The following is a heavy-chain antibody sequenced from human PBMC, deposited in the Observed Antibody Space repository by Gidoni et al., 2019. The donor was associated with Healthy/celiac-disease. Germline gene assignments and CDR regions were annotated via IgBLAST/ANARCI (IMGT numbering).Heavy chain of an antibody. CDR2: ISGSGGST. CDR3: ANEWLLRESSHYAFDI. V-gene: IGHV3-23*01. D-gene: IGHD3-22*01. Sequence: EVQLLESGGGLVQPGGSLRLSCAASGFTFSSYAMSWVRQAPGKGLEWVSAISGSGGSTYYADSVKGRFTISRDNSKNTLYLQMNSLRAEDTAVYYCANEWLLRESSHYAFDIWGQGTMVTVSS. J-gene: IGHJ3*02. CDR1: GFTFSSYA.